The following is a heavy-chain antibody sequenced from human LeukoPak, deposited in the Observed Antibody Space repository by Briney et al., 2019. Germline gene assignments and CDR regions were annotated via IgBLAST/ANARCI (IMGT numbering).Heavy chain of an antibody. D-gene: IGHD3-22*01. Sequence: GALRLSCAASGFTFSSYWMSWVRQAPGKGLEWVANIKQDGSEKYYVDSVKGRFTISRDNAKNSLYLQMNSLRAEDTAVYYCARSRGVSSGYEYYYYGMDVWGQGTTVTVSS. CDR1: GFTFSSYW. CDR3: ARSRGVSSGYEYYYYGMDV. J-gene: IGHJ6*02. CDR2: IKQDGSEK. V-gene: IGHV3-7*01.